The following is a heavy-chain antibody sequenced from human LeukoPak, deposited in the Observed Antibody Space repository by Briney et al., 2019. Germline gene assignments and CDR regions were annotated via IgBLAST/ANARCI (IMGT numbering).Heavy chain of an antibody. J-gene: IGHJ4*02. V-gene: IGHV4-61*01. Sequence: SETLSLTCTVSGGSVSSCSYYWSWIRQPPGKGLEWIGYIYYSGSTNYNPSLKSRVTISVDTSKNQFSLKLSSVTAADTAVYYCAREGYCSGGSCYSVGEFDYWGQGTLVTVSS. CDR1: GGSVSSCSYY. CDR2: IYYSGST. CDR3: AREGYCSGGSCYSVGEFDY. D-gene: IGHD2-15*01.